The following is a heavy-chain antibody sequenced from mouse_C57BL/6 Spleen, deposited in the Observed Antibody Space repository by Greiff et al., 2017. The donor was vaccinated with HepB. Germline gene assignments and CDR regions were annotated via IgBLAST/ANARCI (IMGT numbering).Heavy chain of an antibody. J-gene: IGHJ2*01. D-gene: IGHD1-1*02. CDR2: IYPRSGNT. CDR3: ARGDGYGEDY. V-gene: IGHV1-81*01. CDR1: GYTFTSYG. Sequence: VMLVESGAELARPGASVKLSCKASGYTFTSYGISWVRQRTGQGLEWIGEIYPRSGNTYYNEKFKGKATLTADKSSSTAYMELRSLTSEDSAVYFCARGDGYGEDYWGQGTTLTVSS.